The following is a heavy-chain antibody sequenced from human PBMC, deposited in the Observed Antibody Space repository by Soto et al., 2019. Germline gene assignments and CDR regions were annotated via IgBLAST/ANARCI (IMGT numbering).Heavy chain of an antibody. Sequence: QLQLQESGSGLVKPSQTLSLTCADSGGSISNGGYSWSWIRQPPGKGLEWIGDIYHSGSTFYNPSLRRRLTIAVGRSKDQFSLELSSVTAADTAVYYCARGGGLTFDYWGQGALVTVSA. J-gene: IGHJ4*02. CDR1: GGSISNGGYS. D-gene: IGHD2-15*01. V-gene: IGHV4-30-2*01. CDR2: IYHSGST. CDR3: ARGGGLTFDY.